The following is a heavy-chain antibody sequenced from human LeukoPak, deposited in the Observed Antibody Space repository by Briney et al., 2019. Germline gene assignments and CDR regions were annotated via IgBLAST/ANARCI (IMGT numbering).Heavy chain of an antibody. CDR2: IKQDGSEK. CDR3: ARDGTYTDYDPDFDI. D-gene: IGHD5-12*01. J-gene: IGHJ4*02. V-gene: IGHV3-7*04. CDR1: GFTFSSNW. Sequence: GESLRLSCAASGFTFSSNWMSWVRQAPGKGLEWVANIKQDGSEKYYVDSVKGRFTISRDNAKNSLYLQMNSLRAEDTAVFYCARDGTYTDYDPDFDIWGQGTLVTVSS.